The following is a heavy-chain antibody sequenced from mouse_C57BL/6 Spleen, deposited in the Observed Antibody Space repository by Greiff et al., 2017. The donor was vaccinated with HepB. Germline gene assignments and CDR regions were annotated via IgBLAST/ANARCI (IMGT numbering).Heavy chain of an antibody. CDR1: GYSITSGYY. Sequence: EVQLQESGPGLVKPSQSLSLTCSVTGYSITSGYYWNWIRQFPGNKLEWMGYISYDGSNNYNPSLKNLISIARDSSKNQFFLKLNSVSTEDTATYYGARGGSYAFWFAYWGQGTLVTVSA. D-gene: IGHD6-5*01. J-gene: IGHJ3*01. CDR3: ARGGSYAFWFAY. CDR2: ISYDGSN. V-gene: IGHV3-6*01.